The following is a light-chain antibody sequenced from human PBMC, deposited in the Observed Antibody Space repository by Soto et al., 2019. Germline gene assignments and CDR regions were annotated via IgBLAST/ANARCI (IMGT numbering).Light chain of an antibody. V-gene: IGKV1-12*01. CDR3: QQANTSPFT. Sequence: DIQMTQSPSSVSASIGDRVTITCRASQHISTWLVWYQQKAGKAPQLLIYAASSLQSGFPSRFSGSGSGTDFTLTISSLQPDDSATYYCQQANTSPFTFGQGTRLE. CDR1: QHISTW. J-gene: IGKJ2*01. CDR2: AAS.